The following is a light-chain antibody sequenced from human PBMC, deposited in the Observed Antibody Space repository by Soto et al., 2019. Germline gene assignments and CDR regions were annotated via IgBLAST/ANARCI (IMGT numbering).Light chain of an antibody. Sequence: DPVMTQSPLSLPVTPGEPASISCRSSQSLLHSNGYNYLDWYLQKPGQSPQLLIYLGSNRASGVPDRFSGSGSGTDFTLKISRVEAEDVGVYYCQQYHGFWFGQGTKVDIK. CDR3: QQYHGFW. CDR2: LGS. V-gene: IGKV2-28*01. J-gene: IGKJ1*01. CDR1: QSLLHSNGYNY.